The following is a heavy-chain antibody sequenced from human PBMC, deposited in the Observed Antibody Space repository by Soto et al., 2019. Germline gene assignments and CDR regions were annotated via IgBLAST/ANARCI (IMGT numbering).Heavy chain of an antibody. J-gene: IGHJ5*02. CDR3: ADFPGYYYDSSGYYYGCFDP. CDR1: GFTFTSSA. CDR2: IVVGSGNT. D-gene: IGHD3-22*01. V-gene: IGHV1-58*01. Sequence: SVKVSCKASGFTFTSSAVQWVRQARGQRLEWIGWIVVGSGNTNYAQKFQERVTITRDMSTSTAYMELSSLRSEDTAVYYCADFPGYYYDSSGYYYGCFDPWGQGTLVTVSS.